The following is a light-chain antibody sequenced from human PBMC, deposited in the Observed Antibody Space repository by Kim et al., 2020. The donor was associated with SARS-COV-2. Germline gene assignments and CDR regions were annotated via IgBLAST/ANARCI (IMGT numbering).Light chain of an antibody. CDR2: GKN. CDR3: NSRDSSGNHQV. Sequence: SSELTQDPAVSVGLGQTVRITCQGDSLRSYYASWYQQKPGQAPVLVIYGKNNRPSGIPDRFSGSSSGNTASLTITGAQAEDEADYYCNSRDSSGNHQVFG. V-gene: IGLV3-19*01. CDR1: SLRSYY. J-gene: IGLJ2*01.